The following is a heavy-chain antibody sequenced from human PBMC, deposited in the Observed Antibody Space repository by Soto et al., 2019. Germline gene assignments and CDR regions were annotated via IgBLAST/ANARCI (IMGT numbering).Heavy chain of an antibody. V-gene: IGHV6-1*01. J-gene: IGHJ4*02. Sequence: SQTLSLTCAISGDSVSGNSAAWNWIRQSPSRGLEWLGRTYYRSRWYNDYAVSVKSRITVTPDTSKNQFSLHLNSVAPEDTAVYYCASEFTYYVSRDSYLDYWGQGAMVTVYS. D-gene: IGHD3-16*01. CDR2: TYYRSRWYN. CDR1: GDSVSGNSAA. CDR3: ASEFTYYVSRDSYLDY.